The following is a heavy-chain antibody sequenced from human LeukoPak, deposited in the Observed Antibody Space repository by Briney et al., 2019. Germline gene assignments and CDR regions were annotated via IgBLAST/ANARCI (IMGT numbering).Heavy chain of an antibody. Sequence: GGSLRLSCAASGFTFSSYWMSWVRQAPGKGLEWVANIKQDGSEKYYVDSVKGRFTISRDNAKNSLYLQMNSLRAEDTAVYYCARDPFLDWNPPGYYMDVWGKGTTVTVSS. CDR2: IKQDGSEK. CDR3: ARDPFLDWNPPGYYMDV. D-gene: IGHD1-1*01. CDR1: GFTFSSYW. V-gene: IGHV3-7*01. J-gene: IGHJ6*03.